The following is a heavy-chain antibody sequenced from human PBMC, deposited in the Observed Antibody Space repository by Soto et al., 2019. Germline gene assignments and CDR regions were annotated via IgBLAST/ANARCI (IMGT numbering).Heavy chain of an antibody. Sequence: QVQLQESGPGLVKPSQTLSLTCTVSGGSISSGGYYWSWIRQRPGKGLEWIGYIYYSGSTYYNPSLKSRVTISVDTSKNQFSLKLSSVTAADTAVYYCARYYYGSGSYYYFDYWGQGTLVTVSS. D-gene: IGHD3-10*01. V-gene: IGHV4-31*03. CDR1: GGSISSGGYY. CDR3: ARYYYGSGSYYYFDY. CDR2: IYYSGST. J-gene: IGHJ4*02.